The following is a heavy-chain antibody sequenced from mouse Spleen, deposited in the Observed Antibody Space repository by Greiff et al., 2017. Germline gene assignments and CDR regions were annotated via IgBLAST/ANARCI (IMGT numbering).Heavy chain of an antibody. J-gene: IGHJ3*01. CDR3: ARSDYGRRAWFAY. CDR1: GYTFTDYY. Sequence: VQLQQSGPELVKPGASVKISCKASGYTFTDYYMNWVKQSHGKSLEWIGDINPNNGGTSYNQKFKGKATLTVDKSSSTAYMELRSLTSEDSAVYYCARSDYGRRAWFAYWGQGTLVTVSA. CDR2: INPNNGGT. V-gene: IGHV1-26*01. D-gene: IGHD1-1*01.